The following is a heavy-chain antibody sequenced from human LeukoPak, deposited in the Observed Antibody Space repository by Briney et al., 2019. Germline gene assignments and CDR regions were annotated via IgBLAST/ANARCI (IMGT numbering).Heavy chain of an antibody. CDR3: ARDPGGVQLLHSNDYGMDV. J-gene: IGHJ6*02. CDR1: GGTFSSYG. V-gene: IGHV1-69*05. D-gene: IGHD2-2*01. CDR2: IIPIFGTA. Sequence: SVKVSCKASGGTFSSYGISWVRQAPGQGLEWMGGIIPIFGTANYAQKLQGRVTMTTDTSTSTAYMELRSLRSDDTAVYYCARDPGGVQLLHSNDYGMDVWGQGTTVTVSS.